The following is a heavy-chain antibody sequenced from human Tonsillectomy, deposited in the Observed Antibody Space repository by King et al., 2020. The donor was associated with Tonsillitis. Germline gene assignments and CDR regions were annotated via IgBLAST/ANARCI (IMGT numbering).Heavy chain of an antibody. Sequence: VQLQESGPGLVKPSATLSLTCSVSGVSINSYYWSWIRQTPGKELEWIGYMYYRGSSNYNPSLKSRVTISLDTFQNQLSLKLSSVTAADTAVYYCARENKGAFDIWGQGTMVTVSS. CDR3: ARENKGAFDI. J-gene: IGHJ3*02. CDR1: GVSINSYY. CDR2: MYYRGSS. D-gene: IGHD1/OR15-1a*01. V-gene: IGHV4-59*08.